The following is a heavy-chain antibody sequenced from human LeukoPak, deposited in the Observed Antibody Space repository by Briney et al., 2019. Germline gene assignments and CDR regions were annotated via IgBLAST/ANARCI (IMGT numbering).Heavy chain of an antibody. Sequence: GESLKISCKGSGYSFTSYWIGWVRQMPGKGLEWMGIIYPGDSDTRYSPSFQGQVTISADKSISTAYLQWSSLKASDTAMYYCATQGDSSSWLKNNWFDPWGQGTLVTVSS. V-gene: IGHV5-51*01. J-gene: IGHJ5*02. CDR1: GYSFTSYW. CDR2: IYPGDSDT. CDR3: ATQGDSSSWLKNNWFDP. D-gene: IGHD6-13*01.